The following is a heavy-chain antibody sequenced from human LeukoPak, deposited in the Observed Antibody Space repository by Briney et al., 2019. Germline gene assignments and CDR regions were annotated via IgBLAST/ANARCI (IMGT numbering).Heavy chain of an antibody. CDR1: NGSISSDTYF. V-gene: IGHV4-61*02. J-gene: IGHJ6*03. Sequence: PSQTLSLTCTVSNGSISSDTYFWSWIRQPAGKGLEWIGRMSSSGISTYSPSLKSRVTISVDTSKNQFSLKLSSVTAADTAVYYCDLLLAEGYMDVWGKGTTVTVSS. CDR2: MSSSGIS. CDR3: DLLLAEGYMDV. D-gene: IGHD3-9*01.